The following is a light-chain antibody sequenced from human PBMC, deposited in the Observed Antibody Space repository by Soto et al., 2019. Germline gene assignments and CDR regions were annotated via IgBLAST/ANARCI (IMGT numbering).Light chain of an antibody. Sequence: EVVLTQSPGTLSLSPGERATLSCRASQSVSSTYLAWYQQKPGQAPRLLIYAAPSRATGIPDRFSGSGSGTDFTLTISRLEPEDFAVYYCQQYGSSPTFGQGTKVDIK. CDR1: QSVSSTY. J-gene: IGKJ1*01. CDR2: AAP. V-gene: IGKV3-20*01. CDR3: QQYGSSPT.